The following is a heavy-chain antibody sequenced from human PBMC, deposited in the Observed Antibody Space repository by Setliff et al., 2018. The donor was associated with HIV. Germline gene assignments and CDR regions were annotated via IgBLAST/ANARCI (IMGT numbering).Heavy chain of an antibody. CDR3: ARDSKSYRSGWYLGAHWFDP. CDR2: INGGIDRP. CDR1: GGTFNTYA. V-gene: IGHV1-3*01. D-gene: IGHD6-19*01. Sequence: ASVKVSCKASGGTFNTYAISWVRQAPGQGLEWMGWINGGIDRPEYSEKFQGRVTITRDPSASTDYMELSSLASEDTAVYYCARDSKSYRSGWYLGAHWFDPWGQGTLVTVSS. J-gene: IGHJ5*02.